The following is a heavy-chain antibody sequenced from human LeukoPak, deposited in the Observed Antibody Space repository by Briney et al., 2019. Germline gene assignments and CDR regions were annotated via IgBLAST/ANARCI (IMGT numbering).Heavy chain of an antibody. V-gene: IGHV1-69*05. J-gene: IGHJ4*02. CDR1: GGTFSSYA. Sequence: SVKVSCKASGGTFSSYAISWVRQAPGQGLEWMGGIVPIFGTANYAQKFQGRVTITTDESTSTAYMELSSLRSEDTAVYYCARDDIAEYSSSSYFDYWGQGTLVTVSS. CDR3: ARDDIAEYSSSSYFDY. D-gene: IGHD6-6*01. CDR2: IVPIFGTA.